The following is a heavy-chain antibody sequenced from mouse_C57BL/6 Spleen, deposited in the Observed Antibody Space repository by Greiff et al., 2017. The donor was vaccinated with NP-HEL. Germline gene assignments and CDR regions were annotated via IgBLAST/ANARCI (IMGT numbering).Heavy chain of an antibody. D-gene: IGHD1-1*01. J-gene: IGHJ2*01. Sequence: QVQLQQPGAELVKPGASVKLSCKASGYTFTSYWMHWVKQRPGQGLEWIGMIHPNSGSTNYNEKFKSKATLTVDKSSSTAYMQLSSLPSEDSAVYYWARDYGSSYDYWGQGTTLTVSS. CDR3: ARDYGSSYDY. CDR2: IHPNSGST. V-gene: IGHV1-64*01. CDR1: GYTFTSYW.